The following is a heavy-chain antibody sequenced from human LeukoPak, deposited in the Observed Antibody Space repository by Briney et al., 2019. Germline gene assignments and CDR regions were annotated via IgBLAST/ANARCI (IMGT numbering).Heavy chain of an antibody. Sequence: ASVRVSCTASGYSFVGYGITWVRQAPGQGLEWMGWFNPENGNTNYAQKVQGRVTMTADTSTNTSYMELRSLRSDDTAVYYCAREHSSSWDQFDYWGQGTLVTVSS. J-gene: IGHJ4*02. CDR3: AREHSSSWDQFDY. CDR2: FNPENGNT. V-gene: IGHV1-18*01. D-gene: IGHD6-13*01. CDR1: GYSFVGYG.